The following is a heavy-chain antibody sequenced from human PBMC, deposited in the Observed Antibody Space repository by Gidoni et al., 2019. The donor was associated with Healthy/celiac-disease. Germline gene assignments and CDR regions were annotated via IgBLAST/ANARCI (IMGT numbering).Heavy chain of an antibody. D-gene: IGHD3-10*01. CDR1: GVTFRSYA. CDR2: IITRCGTA. CDR3: RNYGSGRKQPDDYYGMDV. J-gene: IGHJ6*02. V-gene: IGHV1-69*01. Sequence: QVQLVPSGAEVQKPGSSVKVSCQASGVTFRSYAIRWVRQAPGQGLEWMGGIITRCGTANYEQKFKGRVTSTADESTSTADMELSSLRSEDTAVYDCRNYGSGRKQPDDYYGMDVWGQGTTVTVSS.